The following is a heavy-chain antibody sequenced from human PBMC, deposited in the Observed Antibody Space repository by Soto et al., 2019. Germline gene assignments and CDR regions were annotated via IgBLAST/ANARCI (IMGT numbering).Heavy chain of an antibody. V-gene: IGHV3-30-3*01. J-gene: IGHJ2*01. CDR2: ISYAGSNK. CDR3: ARPLLRDDYNWGYFDL. Sequence: QVQLVESGGGVVQPGRSLRLSCAASGFTFSSYAMHWVRQAPGKGLEWVAVISYAGSNKYYADSVKGRFTISRDNSKNTLYLQLNSLRAEDTSVYYCARPLLRDDYNWGYFDLWGRGTLVTVSS. CDR1: GFTFSSYA. D-gene: IGHD4-4*01.